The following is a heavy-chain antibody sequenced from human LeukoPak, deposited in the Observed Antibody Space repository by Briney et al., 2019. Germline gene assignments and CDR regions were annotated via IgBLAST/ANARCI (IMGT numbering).Heavy chain of an antibody. CDR2: ISSSGSTI. CDR3: ARGGYCSSTSCYYYYYGMDV. Sequence: GGSLGLSCAASGFPFSDYYMSWIRQAPGKGLEWVSYISSSGSTIYYADSVKGRFTISRDNAKHSLYLQMNSLRAEDTAVYYCARGGYCSSTSCYYYYYGMDVWGQGTTVTVSS. V-gene: IGHV3-11*01. CDR1: GFPFSDYY. J-gene: IGHJ6*02. D-gene: IGHD2-2*03.